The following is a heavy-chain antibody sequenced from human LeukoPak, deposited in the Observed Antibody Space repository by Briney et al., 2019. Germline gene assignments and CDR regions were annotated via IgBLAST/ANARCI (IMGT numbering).Heavy chain of an antibody. CDR3: AKGAFAFLHGNWFDP. V-gene: IGHV3-23*01. D-gene: IGHD3-16*01. CDR1: GFTFSSYA. J-gene: IGHJ5*02. CDR2: ISGSGGST. Sequence: GGSLRLSCAASGFTFSSYAMSWVRQAPGKGLEWVSAISGSGGSTYYADSVKGRFTFSRDNSKNTLYPQMNSLRAEDTAVYYCAKGAFAFLHGNWFDPWGQGTLVTVSS.